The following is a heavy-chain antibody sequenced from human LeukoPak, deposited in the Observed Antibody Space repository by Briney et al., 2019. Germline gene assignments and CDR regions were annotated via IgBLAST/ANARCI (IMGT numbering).Heavy chain of an antibody. J-gene: IGHJ6*02. Sequence: GGSLRLSCAASGFTFSSYSMNWVRQAPGKGLEWVSYISSSSSTIYYADSVKGRFTISRDNAKNSLYLQMNSLRAEDTAVYYCARERGVTTSYYYYYGMDVWGQGTTVTVSS. CDR2: ISSSSSTI. D-gene: IGHD4-17*01. CDR1: GFTFSSYS. V-gene: IGHV3-48*04. CDR3: ARERGVTTSYYYYYGMDV.